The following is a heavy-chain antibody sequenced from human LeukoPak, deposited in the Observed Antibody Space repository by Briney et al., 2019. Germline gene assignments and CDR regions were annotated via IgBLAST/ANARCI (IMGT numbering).Heavy chain of an antibody. Sequence: GGSLRLSCAVSGFTFSSYCMSWVRQAPGKGLEWVSGINGGGGKTFYADSVKGRFTISRDNSENTMFLQMNSLRDEDTAVYYCAKDWKEVAYCNGGSCYSDYWRQGALVIVSS. D-gene: IGHD2-15*01. CDR2: INGGGGKT. V-gene: IGHV3-23*01. CDR3: AKDWKEVAYCNGGSCYSDY. CDR1: GFTFSSYC. J-gene: IGHJ4*02.